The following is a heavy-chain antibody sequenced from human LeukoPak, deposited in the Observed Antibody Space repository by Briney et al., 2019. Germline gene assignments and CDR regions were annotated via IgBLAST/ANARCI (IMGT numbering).Heavy chain of an antibody. CDR2: IISDVSST. V-gene: IGHV3-74*01. D-gene: IGHD6-19*01. CDR1: GGTFSSYG. CDR3: ARDQRPYVYSSGWGTHDY. Sequence: GGSLRLSCAASGGTFSSYGMHWVRQAPGKGLVWVSRIISDVSSTSYAETVKGRFTISTDNAKDTLYLQMNSLRAEDTAVYYCARDQRPYVYSSGWGTHDYWGKGTLVTVSS. J-gene: IGHJ4*02.